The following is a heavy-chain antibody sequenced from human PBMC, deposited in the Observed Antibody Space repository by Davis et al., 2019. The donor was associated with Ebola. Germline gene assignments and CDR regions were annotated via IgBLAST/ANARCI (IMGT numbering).Heavy chain of an antibody. CDR3: AREYCSGGSCYFDH. D-gene: IGHD2-15*01. CDR2: IFHTGSA. V-gene: IGHV4-30-2*01. J-gene: IGHJ4*02. CDR1: GGSISSGGSS. Sequence: PSETLSLTCAVSGGSISSGGSSWSWIRQPAGKGLEWIGYIFHTGSAYYNPSLKSRVTISLERSKNQFSLKLSSVTAADTAVYYCAREYCSGGSCYFDHWGQGTLVTVSS.